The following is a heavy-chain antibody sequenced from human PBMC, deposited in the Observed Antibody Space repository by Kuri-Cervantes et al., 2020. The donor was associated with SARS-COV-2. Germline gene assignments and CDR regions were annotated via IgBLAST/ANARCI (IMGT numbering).Heavy chain of an antibody. Sequence: GGSLRLSCKGSGYSFTSYWIGWVRQMPGKGLEWMGIIYPGDSDTRYSPSFQGQVTISADKSISTAYLQWSSLKASDTAMYYCARHQNYRMDDPFDIWGQGTMVTVSS. J-gene: IGHJ3*02. V-gene: IGHV5-51*01. D-gene: IGHD1-7*01. CDR2: IYPGDSDT. CDR1: GYSFTSYW. CDR3: ARHQNYRMDDPFDI.